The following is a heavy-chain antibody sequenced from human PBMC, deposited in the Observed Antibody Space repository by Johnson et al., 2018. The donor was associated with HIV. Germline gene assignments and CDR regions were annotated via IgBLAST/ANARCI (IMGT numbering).Heavy chain of an antibody. Sequence: VQLVESGGGVVRPGGSLRLSCAASGFTVSSNYMSWVRQAPGKGLEWVSVIYSGGSTYYADSVKGRFTISRDNSKNTLYLQINSLRAEDTAVYYCARDKGLGDAFDIWGQGTMVTVSS. CDR3: ARDKGLGDAFDI. CDR2: IYSGGST. J-gene: IGHJ3*02. D-gene: IGHD3-16*01. V-gene: IGHV3-66*01. CDR1: GFTVSSNY.